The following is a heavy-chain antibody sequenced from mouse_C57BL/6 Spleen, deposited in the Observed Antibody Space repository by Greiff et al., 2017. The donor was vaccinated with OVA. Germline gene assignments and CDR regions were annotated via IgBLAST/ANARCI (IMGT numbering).Heavy chain of an antibody. Sequence: QVQLKQSGAELARPGSSVKLSCKASGYTFTSYWMGWVKQRPGQGLEWIGNIYPSDSETHYNQKFKDKATMTADKSSSTAYMQLSSLTSEDSAVYCCAREGGGYFDYWGQGTTLTVSS. J-gene: IGHJ2*01. CDR2: IYPSDSET. CDR1: GYTFTSYW. CDR3: AREGGGYFDY. V-gene: IGHV1-61*01.